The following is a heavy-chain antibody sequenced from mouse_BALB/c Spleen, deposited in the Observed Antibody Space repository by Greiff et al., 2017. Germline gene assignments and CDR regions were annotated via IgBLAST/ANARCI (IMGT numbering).Heavy chain of an antibody. V-gene: IGHV5-17*02. D-gene: IGHD2-3*01. CDR2: ISSGSSTI. CDR1: GFTFSSFG. CDR3: ARGDGYSHFDY. J-gene: IGHJ2*01. Sequence: EVMLVESGGGLVQPGGSRKLSCAASGFTFSSFGMHWVRQAPEKGLEWVAYISSGSSTIYYADTVKGRFTISRDNPKNTLFLQMTSLRSEDTAMYYCARGDGYSHFDYWGQGTTLTVSA.